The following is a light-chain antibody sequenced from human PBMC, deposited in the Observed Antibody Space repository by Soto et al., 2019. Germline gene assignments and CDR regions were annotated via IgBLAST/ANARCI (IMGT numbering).Light chain of an antibody. CDR2: GVT. J-gene: IGLJ1*01. V-gene: IGLV2-14*01. CDR1: SSDVGFYNH. CDR3: ISYTGTSTPYV. Sequence: QSALTQPASVSGSPGQSITISCTGTSSDVGFYNHVSWYQQHPGKAPKLVIYGVTDRPSGVSNRFSGSKSGNTASLTISGLQAEDEADYYCISYTGTSTPYVFGNGTKLTVL.